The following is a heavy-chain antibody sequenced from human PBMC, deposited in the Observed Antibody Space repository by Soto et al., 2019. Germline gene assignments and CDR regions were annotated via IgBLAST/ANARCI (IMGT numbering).Heavy chain of an antibody. CDR2: ISNSGATI. V-gene: IGHV3-23*01. Sequence: EVQLLESGGGLVQPGGSLRLSCAASGFTFSSYATSWVRQAPGKGLEWASTISNSGATIFYAGSVKGRFTISRDNSKNTLYLQMNSLRAEDTAVYYCAKDGGCSFYSYYFDYWGQGTLVTVSS. CDR1: GFTFSSYA. CDR3: AKDGGCSFYSYYFDY. J-gene: IGHJ4*02. D-gene: IGHD2-15*01.